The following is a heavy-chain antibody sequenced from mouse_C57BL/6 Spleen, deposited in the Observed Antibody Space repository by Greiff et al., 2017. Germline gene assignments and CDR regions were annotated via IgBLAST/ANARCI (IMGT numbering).Heavy chain of an antibody. V-gene: IGHV1-55*01. CDR2: IYPGSGST. Sequence: VQLQQPGAELVKPGASVKMSCKASGYTFTSYWITWVKQRPGQGLEWIGDIYPGSGSTNYNEKFKSKATLTVDTSSSTAYMQLSSLTSEDSAVYYCARDDGNYDGKFDYWGQGTTLTVSS. CDR1: GYTFTSYW. CDR3: ARDDGNYDGKFDY. J-gene: IGHJ2*01. D-gene: IGHD2-1*01.